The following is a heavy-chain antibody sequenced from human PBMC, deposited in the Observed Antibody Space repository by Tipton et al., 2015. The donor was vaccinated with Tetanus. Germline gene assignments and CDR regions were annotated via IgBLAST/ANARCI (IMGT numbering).Heavy chain of an antibody. Sequence: GSLRLSCAASGFTVSNNYMYWVRRAPGKGLEWVSVIYSGGSTYYADSVKGRFTISRDNSKNTLYLQMNSLRAEDTAVYYCARDSTYLFDYWGQGTPVTVSS. J-gene: IGHJ4*02. D-gene: IGHD2-2*01. V-gene: IGHV3-53*01. CDR2: IYSGGST. CDR1: GFTVSNNY. CDR3: ARDSTYLFDY.